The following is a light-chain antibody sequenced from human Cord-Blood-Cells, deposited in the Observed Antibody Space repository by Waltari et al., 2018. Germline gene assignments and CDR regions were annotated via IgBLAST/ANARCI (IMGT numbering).Light chain of an antibody. Sequence: DTQMTQSPSSLSASVGDRVPITCRASQSLSSYLNWYQQKPGQAPNLLIYAASSLQSVVPSRFSGSGSGTDFTLTISSLQPEDFATYYCQQSYSTPYSFGQGTKREIK. J-gene: IGKJ2*03. CDR2: AAS. CDR1: QSLSSY. V-gene: IGKV1-39*01. CDR3: QQSYSTPYS.